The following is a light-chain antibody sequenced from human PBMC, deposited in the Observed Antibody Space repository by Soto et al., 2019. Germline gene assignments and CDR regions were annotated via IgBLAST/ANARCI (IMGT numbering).Light chain of an antibody. CDR2: DVS. CDR3: SSYTSSSSLYVV. V-gene: IGLV2-14*01. Sequence: QSALTQPASVSGSPGQSITISCTGTSSDVGAYNYVSWYQQHPGKAPKLMIHDVSNRPSGVSNRFSGSKSGNTASLTISGLKAEDEDDYYCSSYTSSSSLYVVFGGGTKLTVL. CDR1: SSDVGAYNY. J-gene: IGLJ2*01.